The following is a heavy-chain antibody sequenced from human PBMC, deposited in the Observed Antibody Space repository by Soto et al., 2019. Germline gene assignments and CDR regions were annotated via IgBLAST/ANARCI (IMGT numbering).Heavy chain of an antibody. D-gene: IGHD3-3*01. CDR3: AKGSRFLEWLLYIDWFDP. CDR2: ISGSGGST. CDR1: GFTFSSYA. J-gene: IGHJ5*02. V-gene: IGHV3-23*01. Sequence: GGSLRLSCAASGFTFSSYAMSWVRQAPGKGLEWVSAISGSGGSTYYADSVKGRFTISRDNSKNTLYLQMNSLRAEDTAVYYCAKGSRFLEWLLYIDWFDPWGQGTLVTVSS.